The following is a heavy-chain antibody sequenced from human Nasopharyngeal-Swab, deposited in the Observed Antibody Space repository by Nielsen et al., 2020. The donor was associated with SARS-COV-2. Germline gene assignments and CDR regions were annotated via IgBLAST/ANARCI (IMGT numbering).Heavy chain of an antibody. D-gene: IGHD6-6*01. CDR1: GGSISSFY. CDR2: IYYSGST. V-gene: IGHV4-59*08. CDR3: ARLRSSSFYYYYYMDV. Sequence: SETLSLTCTLSGGSISSFYWSWIRQPPGKGLEWIGYIYYSGSTNYNPSLKSRVTISVDTSKKQFSLKLSSVTAADTALYYCARLRSSSFYYYYYMDVWGKGTTVTVSS. J-gene: IGHJ6*03.